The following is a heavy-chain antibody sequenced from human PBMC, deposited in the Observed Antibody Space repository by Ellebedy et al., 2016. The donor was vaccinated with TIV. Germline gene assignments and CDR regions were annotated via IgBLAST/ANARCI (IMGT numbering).Heavy chain of an antibody. CDR2: IANDGRNK. Sequence: GGSLRLSXAASGFLFNQYGMYWVRQAPGKGLEWVAVIANDGRNKYYGDSVKGRFTSSRDNSKNTLYLQMNSLKVEDTAVYYCANMAWGNEDYSVDSWGQGTLVTVSS. V-gene: IGHV3-30*18. D-gene: IGHD2-21*01. CDR1: GFLFNQYG. J-gene: IGHJ5*01. CDR3: ANMAWGNEDYSVDS.